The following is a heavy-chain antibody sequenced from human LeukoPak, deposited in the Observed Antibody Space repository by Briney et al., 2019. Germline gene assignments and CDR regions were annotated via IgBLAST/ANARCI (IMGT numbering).Heavy chain of an antibody. D-gene: IGHD6-13*01. J-gene: IGHJ4*02. CDR1: GGTFSSYA. Sequence: SVKVSCKASGGTFSSYAISWVRQAPGQGLEWMGGIIPIFGTANYAQKFQGRVTITADKSTSTAYMELRSLRSDDTAVYYCAIGAAGRSRYFDYWGQGTLVTVSS. CDR3: AIGAAGRSRYFDY. CDR2: IIPIFGTA. V-gene: IGHV1-69*06.